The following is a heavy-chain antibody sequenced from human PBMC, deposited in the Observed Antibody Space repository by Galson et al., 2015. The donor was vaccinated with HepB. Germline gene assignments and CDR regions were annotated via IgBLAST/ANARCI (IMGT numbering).Heavy chain of an antibody. CDR3: ARGPSSNWYADS. Sequence: SETLSLTCAVYGGSFSGYYWSWIRQPPGKGLEWIGEINHGGNTNYSPSLKSRVTISVDTSKSLFSLRLSSVTAADTAIYYCARGPSSNWYADSWGQGTLVTVSS. V-gene: IGHV4-34*01. CDR2: INHGGNT. D-gene: IGHD6-13*01. CDR1: GGSFSGYY. J-gene: IGHJ4*02.